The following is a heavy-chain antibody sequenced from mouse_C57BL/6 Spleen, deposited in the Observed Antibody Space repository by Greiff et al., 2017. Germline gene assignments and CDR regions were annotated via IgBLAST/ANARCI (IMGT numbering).Heavy chain of an antibody. CDR1: GYTFTSYG. J-gene: IGHJ3*01. Sequence: QVQLQQPGAELVKPGASVKLSCKASGYTFTSYGISWVKQRTGQGLEWIGEIYPRSGTTYYNEKFKGKATLTADKSSSTAYMELRSLTSEVSAVYFCARDYYGSGAYWGQGTLVTVSA. CDR2: IYPRSGTT. CDR3: ARDYYGSGAY. D-gene: IGHD1-1*01. V-gene: IGHV1-81*01.